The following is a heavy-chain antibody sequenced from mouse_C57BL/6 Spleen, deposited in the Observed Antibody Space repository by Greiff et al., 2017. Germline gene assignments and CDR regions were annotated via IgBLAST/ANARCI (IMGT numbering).Heavy chain of an antibody. J-gene: IGHJ3*01. CDR3: ARWGYSNYETWFAY. CDR2: IDPSDSYT. CDR1: GYTFTSYW. V-gene: IGHV1-69*01. D-gene: IGHD2-5*01. Sequence: QVQLQQPGAELVMPGASVKLSCKASGYTFTSYWMHWVKQRPGQGLEWIGEIDPSDSYTNYNQKFKGKSTLTVDKSSSTAYMQLSSLTSEDSAVYYCARWGYSNYETWFAYWGQGTLVTVSA.